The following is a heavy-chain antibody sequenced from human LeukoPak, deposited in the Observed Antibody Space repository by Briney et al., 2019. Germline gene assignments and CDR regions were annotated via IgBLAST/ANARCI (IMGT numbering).Heavy chain of an antibody. CDR2: INPNSGDT. CDR1: GYIFTGYH. J-gene: IGHJ4*02. D-gene: IGHD1-26*01. Sequence: ASVTVSYTASGYIFTGYHIHWVRQAPGQGLEWMGWINPNSGDTSFAQKFQGRVTMTGDTSISTTYMELIRLTSDDTAVYYCARDGNFDHWGQGTLVTVSS. V-gene: IGHV1-2*02. CDR3: ARDGNFDH.